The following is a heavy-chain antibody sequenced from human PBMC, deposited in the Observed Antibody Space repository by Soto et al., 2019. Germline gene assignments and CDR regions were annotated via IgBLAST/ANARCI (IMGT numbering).Heavy chain of an antibody. CDR3: AREPSPIEADYYYYRMAV. J-gene: IGHJ6*02. V-gene: IGHV1-69*06. Sequence: ASVKVSCKASGGTLSSYAISWVRQAPGQGLEWMGGIIPIFGTANYAQKFQGRVTITADKSTSTAYMELSSLRSEDTAVYYCAREPSPIEADYYYYRMAVRVQGTTVSVSS. CDR2: IIPIFGTA. CDR1: GGTLSSYA.